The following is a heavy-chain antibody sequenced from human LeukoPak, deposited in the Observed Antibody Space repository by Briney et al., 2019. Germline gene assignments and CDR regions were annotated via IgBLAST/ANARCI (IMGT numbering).Heavy chain of an antibody. Sequence: SETLSLTCTVSGYSISSGYYWGWIRQPPGKGLEWIGSIYHSGSTYYNPSLKSRVTISVDTSKNQFSLKLSSVTAADTAVYYCARVVPAAPPGDSWGQGTLVTVSS. V-gene: IGHV4-38-2*02. J-gene: IGHJ4*02. D-gene: IGHD2-2*01. CDR2: IYHSGST. CDR1: GYSISSGYY. CDR3: ARVVPAAPPGDS.